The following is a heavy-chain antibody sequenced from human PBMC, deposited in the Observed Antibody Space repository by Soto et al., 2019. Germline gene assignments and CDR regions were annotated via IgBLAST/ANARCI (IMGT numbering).Heavy chain of an antibody. CDR3: AHSPRITMYDY. J-gene: IGHJ4*02. CDR2: IYWDDDK. Sequence: QITLKESGPTLVKPTQTLTLTCTFSGFSLSTNGVGVGWIRQPPGKALEWLALIYWDDDKRYSPSLKSRLTITKGTSKNRVVLKMTNMDPVDTATYYCAHSPRITMYDYWGQGTLVTVSS. V-gene: IGHV2-5*02. CDR1: GFSLSTNGVG. D-gene: IGHD3-10*02.